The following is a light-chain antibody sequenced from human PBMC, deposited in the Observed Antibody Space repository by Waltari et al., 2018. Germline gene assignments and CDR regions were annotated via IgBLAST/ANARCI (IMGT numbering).Light chain of an antibody. CDR1: SSNIGAVSA. CDR2: DNI. Sequence: QSVLTQPPSVSGAPGQTVTISCTGSSSNIGAVSAVHWNQHLPGTAPKVLIYDNINRPSGVPDRFSGSTSGASASLAITGLQAGDEADYYCQSYDNNLNAWVFGGGTKLTVL. J-gene: IGLJ3*02. V-gene: IGLV1-40*01. CDR3: QSYDNNLNAWV.